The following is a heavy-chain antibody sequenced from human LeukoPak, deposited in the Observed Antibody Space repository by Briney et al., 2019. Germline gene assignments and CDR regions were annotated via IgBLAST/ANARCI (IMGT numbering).Heavy chain of an antibody. D-gene: IGHD4-17*01. Sequence: GASVKVSCKASGYTFTDYYMHWVRQAPGQGLEWMGWISVYNGNRNYAQKFQGRLTMTTDTSTSTAYMELRSLGSDDTAVYYCARDTGYGDYVGDYWGQGTLVTVSS. CDR2: ISVYNGNR. CDR1: GYTFTDYY. CDR3: ARDTGYGDYVGDY. V-gene: IGHV1-18*04. J-gene: IGHJ4*02.